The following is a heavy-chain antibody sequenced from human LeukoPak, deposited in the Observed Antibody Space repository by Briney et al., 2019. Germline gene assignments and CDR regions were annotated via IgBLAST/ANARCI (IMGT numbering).Heavy chain of an antibody. CDR3: ARPVAGTYYHYGMDV. CDR2: INPSGGST. D-gene: IGHD6-19*01. V-gene: IGHV1-46*01. J-gene: IGHJ6*02. Sequence: GASVKVSCKASGYTFTSYYLHWVRQAPGQGLEWTGVINPSGGSTSYAQKFQGRVTMTGDTSTSTVYMELSSLRFEDTAVYYCARPVAGTYYHYGMDVWGQGTTVTVSS. CDR1: GYTFTSYY.